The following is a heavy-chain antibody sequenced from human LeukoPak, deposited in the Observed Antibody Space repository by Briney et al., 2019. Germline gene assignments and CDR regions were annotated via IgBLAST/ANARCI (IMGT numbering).Heavy chain of an antibody. D-gene: IGHD2-2*01. V-gene: IGHV3-7*01. Sequence: GGSLRLSCTTSGFTFSSYWMSWVRQAPGRGLEWVANIKKDEGEKYNLDSVKGRFTISRDNAKNLLYLQMNSLRAEDTAIYCCARAPMVVVASRSPTYFDYWGQGTLVTVSS. J-gene: IGHJ4*02. CDR3: ARAPMVVVASRSPTYFDY. CDR1: GFTFSSYW. CDR2: IKKDEGEK.